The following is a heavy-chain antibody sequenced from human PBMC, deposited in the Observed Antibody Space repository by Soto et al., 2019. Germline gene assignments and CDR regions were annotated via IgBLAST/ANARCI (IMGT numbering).Heavy chain of an antibody. CDR1: GFTFSSYG. V-gene: IGHV3-30*18. CDR2: ISYDGSNK. D-gene: IGHD2-2*01. J-gene: IGHJ6*02. Sequence: GGSLRLSCAASGFTFSSYGMHWVRQAPGKGLEWVAVISYDGSNKYYADSVKGRFTISRDNSKNTLYLQMNSLRAEDTAVYYCAKGPAIVLVPAAMNYYNGMDVWGQGTTVTVSS. CDR3: AKGPAIVLVPAAMNYYNGMDV.